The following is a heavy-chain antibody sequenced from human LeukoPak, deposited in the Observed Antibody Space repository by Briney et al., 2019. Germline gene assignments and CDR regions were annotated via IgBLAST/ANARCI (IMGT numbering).Heavy chain of an antibody. V-gene: IGHV1-46*01. Sequence: ASVKVSCKASGYTFTSYYMHWVRQAPGQGLEWMGIINPGGGSTSYAQKFQGRVTMTRDTSTSTVYMELSSLRSEDTAVYYCARLSKGNYYGMDVWGQGTTVTVSS. CDR2: INPGGGST. CDR3: ARLSKGNYYGMDV. CDR1: GYTFTSYY. D-gene: IGHD4-11*01. J-gene: IGHJ6*02.